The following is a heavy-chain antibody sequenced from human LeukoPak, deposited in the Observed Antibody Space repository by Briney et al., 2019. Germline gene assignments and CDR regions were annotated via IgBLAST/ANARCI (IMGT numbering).Heavy chain of an antibody. CDR1: GGSFSDYY. CDR3: ARGPLYYYDSSGYYYFGSKYYFDY. J-gene: IGHJ4*02. CDR2: INHSGST. Sequence: SETLSLTCAVYGGSFSDYYWSWIRQPPGKGLEWIGEINHSGSTNYNPSLKSRVTISVDTSKNQFSLKLSSVTAADTAVYYCARGPLYYYDSSGYYYFGSKYYFDYWGQGTLVTVSS. V-gene: IGHV4-34*01. D-gene: IGHD3-22*01.